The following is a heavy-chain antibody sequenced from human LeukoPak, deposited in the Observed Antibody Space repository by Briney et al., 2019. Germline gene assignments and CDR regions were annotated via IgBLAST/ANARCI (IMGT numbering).Heavy chain of an antibody. D-gene: IGHD1-26*01. CDR2: INPNSGGT. J-gene: IGHJ3*02. CDR3: ARDLSVGAFDI. Sequence: ASVKISCKASGGTFSSYAISWVRQAPGQGLEWMGWINPNSGGTNYAQKFQGWVTMTRDTSISTAYMELSRLRSDDTAVYYCARDLSVGAFDIWGQGTMVTVSS. V-gene: IGHV1-2*04. CDR1: GGTFSSYA.